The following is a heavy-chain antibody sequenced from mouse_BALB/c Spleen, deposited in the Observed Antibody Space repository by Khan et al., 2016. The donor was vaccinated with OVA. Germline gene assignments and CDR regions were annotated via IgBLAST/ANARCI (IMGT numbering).Heavy chain of an antibody. Sequence: QVQLKQSGPELVKPGASVKMSCKASGYTFTDYVINWVKQRTGQGLEWIGDSYPGSGSTYYNEKFKGKAKLTADKSSNTAYMQLSSLTFEDSAVYVCARGGYSVFAYWGQGTLVTVSA. J-gene: IGHJ3*01. CDR1: GYTFTDYV. CDR3: ARGGYSVFAY. V-gene: IGHV1-77*01. D-gene: IGHD1-1*01. CDR2: SYPGSGST.